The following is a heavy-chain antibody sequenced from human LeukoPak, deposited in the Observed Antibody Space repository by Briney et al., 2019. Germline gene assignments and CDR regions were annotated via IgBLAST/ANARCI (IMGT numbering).Heavy chain of an antibody. CDR3: ARPSGHRISGYYYGMDV. V-gene: IGHV3-30-3*01. Sequence: PGRSLRLSCAASGFTFSSYAMHWVRQAPGKGLEWVAVISYDGSNKYYADSVKGRFTISRDNSKNTLYLQMNSLRAEDTAVYHCARPSGHRISGYYYGMDVWGQGTTVTVSS. CDR1: GFTFSSYA. CDR2: ISYDGSNK. J-gene: IGHJ6*02. D-gene: IGHD3-3*01.